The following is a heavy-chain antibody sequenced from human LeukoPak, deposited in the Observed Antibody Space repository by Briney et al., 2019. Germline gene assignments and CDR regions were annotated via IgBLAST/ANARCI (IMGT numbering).Heavy chain of an antibody. V-gene: IGHV4-30-2*01. CDR3: ARDHVSPGAKLEYYYDSSEGWFDP. Sequence: SETLSLTCTVSGGSISSGGYYWSWIRQPPGKGLEWIGYIYHSGSTYYNPSLKSRVTISVDRSKNQFSLKLSSVTAADTAVYYCARDHVSPGAKLEYYYDSSEGWFDPWGQGTLVTVSS. J-gene: IGHJ5*02. CDR1: GGSISSGGYY. CDR2: IYHSGST. D-gene: IGHD3-22*01.